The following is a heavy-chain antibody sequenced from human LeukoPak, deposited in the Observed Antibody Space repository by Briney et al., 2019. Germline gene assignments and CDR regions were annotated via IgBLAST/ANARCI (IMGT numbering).Heavy chain of an antibody. D-gene: IGHD6-6*01. CDR2: ISSNGATT. CDR1: GFTFNRFY. Sequence: GGSLRLSCSASGFTFNRFYLHWVRQAPGKGLEFVSHISSNGATTYYADSVKGRFTISRDNSKNTLYLQVSSLRADDTAVCYCVKDRSIAAPNNDFFDSWGQGALVTVSS. J-gene: IGHJ4*02. CDR3: VKDRSIAAPNNDFFDS. V-gene: IGHV3-64D*06.